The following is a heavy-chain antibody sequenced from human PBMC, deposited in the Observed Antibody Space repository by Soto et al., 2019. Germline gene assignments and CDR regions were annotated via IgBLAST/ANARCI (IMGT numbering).Heavy chain of an antibody. Sequence: ASVKVSCKASGCTFSSYAISCVRQAPGQGLEWMGGIIPIFGTANYAQKFQGRVTITADKSTSTAYMELSSLRSEDTAVYYCARGVRGYSYGVDYWGQGTLVTVSS. CDR2: IIPIFGTA. CDR3: ARGVRGYSYGVDY. D-gene: IGHD5-18*01. V-gene: IGHV1-69*06. J-gene: IGHJ4*02. CDR1: GCTFSSYA.